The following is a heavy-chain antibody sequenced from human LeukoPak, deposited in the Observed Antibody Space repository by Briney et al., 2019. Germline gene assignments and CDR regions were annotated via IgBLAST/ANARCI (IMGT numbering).Heavy chain of an antibody. CDR2: INPNSGGT. V-gene: IGHV1-2*02. CDR1: RYTFTGYY. J-gene: IGHJ5*02. CDR3: AREDYSQNWFDP. D-gene: IGHD2-15*01. Sequence: ASVKVSCKASRYTFTGYYMHWVRQAPGQGLEWMGWINPNSGGTNYAQKFQGRVTMTRDTSISTAYMELSGLRSDDTAVYYCAREDYSQNWFDPWGQGTLVTVSS.